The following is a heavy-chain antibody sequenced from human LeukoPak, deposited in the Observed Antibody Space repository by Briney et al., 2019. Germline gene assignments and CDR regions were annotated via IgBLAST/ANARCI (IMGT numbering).Heavy chain of an antibody. V-gene: IGHV4-4*02. CDR1: GGSISSSNW. Sequence: TLSLTCAVSGGSISSSNWWSWVRQPPGKGLEWIGEIYHSGSTNYNPSLKSRVTISVDKSKNQFSLKLSSVTAADTAVYYCARAARDYVWGSYRYTSYYFDYWGQGTLVTVSS. CDR2: IYHSGST. J-gene: IGHJ4*02. CDR3: ARAARDYVWGSYRYTSYYFDY. D-gene: IGHD3-16*02.